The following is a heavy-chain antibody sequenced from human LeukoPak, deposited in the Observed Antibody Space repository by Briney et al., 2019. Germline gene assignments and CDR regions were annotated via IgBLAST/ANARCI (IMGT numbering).Heavy chain of an antibody. D-gene: IGHD6-6*01. CDR1: GGSISSSSYY. V-gene: IGHV4-39*01. CDR2: IYYSGST. J-gene: IGHJ4*02. CDR3: ARGHIVFAYSSSPPTDY. Sequence: SETLSLTCTVSGGSISSSSYYWGWIRQPPGKGLEWIGSIYYSGSTYYNPSLKSRVTISVDTSKNQFSLKLSSVTAADTAVYYCARGHIVFAYSSSPPTDYWGQGTLVTVSS.